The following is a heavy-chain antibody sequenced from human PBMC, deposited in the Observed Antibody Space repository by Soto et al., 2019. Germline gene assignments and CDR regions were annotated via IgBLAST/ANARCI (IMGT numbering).Heavy chain of an antibody. V-gene: IGHV3-30-3*01. Sequence: GGSLRLSSAASAVTFSSYAMHWVRQARGEGLEWVAVISYDGSNKYYADSVKGRFTISRDNSKNSLYLQMNSLRAEDTAVYYCARYSVVVVAQSFDYWGQGTLVTVSS. D-gene: IGHD2-15*01. CDR3: ARYSVVVVAQSFDY. CDR1: AVTFSSYA. CDR2: ISYDGSNK. J-gene: IGHJ4*02.